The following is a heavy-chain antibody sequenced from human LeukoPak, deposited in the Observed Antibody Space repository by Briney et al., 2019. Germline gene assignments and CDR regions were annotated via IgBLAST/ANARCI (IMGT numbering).Heavy chain of an antibody. CDR3: VKFLTGYYSGVYYFDY. J-gene: IGHJ4*02. V-gene: IGHV3-30*02. Sequence: GGSLRLSCAASGFTFSSYGMHWVRQAPGKGLEWAAFIRYDGSNKYYADSLKGRFTISRDNSKNTLYLQMNSLGAEDTAVYYCVKFLTGYYSGVYYFDYWGQGTLVTVSS. D-gene: IGHD3-9*01. CDR2: IRYDGSNK. CDR1: GFTFSSYG.